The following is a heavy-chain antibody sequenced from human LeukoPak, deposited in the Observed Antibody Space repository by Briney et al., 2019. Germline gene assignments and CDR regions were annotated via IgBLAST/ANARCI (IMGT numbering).Heavy chain of an antibody. D-gene: IGHD2-15*01. CDR3: ARSVVAATAQYYFDY. CDR1: GGSISSYY. V-gene: IGHV4-4*07. CDR2: IYTSGST. J-gene: IGHJ4*02. Sequence: PSETLSLTCTVSGGSISSYYWSWIRQPAGKGLEWIGRIYTSGSTDYNPSLKSRVTMSVDTSKNQFSRKLSSVTAADTAVYYCARSVVAATAQYYFDYWGQGTLVTVSS.